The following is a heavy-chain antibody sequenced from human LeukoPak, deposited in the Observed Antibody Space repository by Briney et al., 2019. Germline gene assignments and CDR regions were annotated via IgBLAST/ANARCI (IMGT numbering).Heavy chain of an antibody. CDR3: ARGGEYDYVWGSYRYPGIDY. D-gene: IGHD3-16*02. V-gene: IGHV3-48*03. CDR2: ISSSGSTI. J-gene: IGHJ4*02. Sequence: GGSLRLSCAASGFTFSSYEMNWVRQAPGKGLEWVSYISSSGSTIYYADSVKSRFTISRDNAKNSLYLQMNSLRAEDTAVYYCARGGEYDYVWGSYRYPGIDYWGQGTLVTVSS. CDR1: GFTFSSYE.